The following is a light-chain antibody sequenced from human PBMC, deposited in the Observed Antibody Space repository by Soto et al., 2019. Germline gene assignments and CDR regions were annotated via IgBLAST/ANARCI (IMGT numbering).Light chain of an antibody. CDR1: SSDIGTYIY. CDR2: EVG. V-gene: IGLV2-14*01. Sequence: QSALTQPASVSGSPGQSITISCTGTSSDIGTYIYVSWYLQHPGKAPKLLIYEVGNRPSGVSNRFSGSKSGTTASLTISGLQADDEADYYCSSYTSSNSVVFGGGTKLTVL. CDR3: SSYTSSNSVV. J-gene: IGLJ2*01.